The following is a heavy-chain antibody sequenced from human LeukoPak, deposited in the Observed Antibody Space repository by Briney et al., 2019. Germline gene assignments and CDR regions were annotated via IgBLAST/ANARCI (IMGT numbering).Heavy chain of an antibody. CDR1: GFTFSSYE. CDR2: ISSSGSTI. CDR3: AQGGSPGAFDY. J-gene: IGHJ4*02. D-gene: IGHD1-26*01. Sequence: PGGSLGLSCAASGFTFSSYEMNWVRQAPGKGLEWVSYISSSGSTIYYADSVKGRFTISRDNAKNSLYLQMNSLRAEDTAVYYCAQGGSPGAFDYWGQGTLVIVSS. V-gene: IGHV3-48*03.